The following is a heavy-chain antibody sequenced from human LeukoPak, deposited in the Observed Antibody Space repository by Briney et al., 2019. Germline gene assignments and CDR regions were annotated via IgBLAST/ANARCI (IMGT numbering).Heavy chain of an antibody. J-gene: IGHJ4*02. CDR3: ARDRYCTTTRCSDY. CDR2: ISTDGSST. V-gene: IGHV3-74*03. Sequence: GGSLRLSCAASGFTFSNYWMHWVRQAPGKGLVWVSRISTDGSSTTYADSVKGRFTISRDNAKNTLYLEMNSLRAEDTAVYYCARDRYCTTTRCSDYWGQGTLVTVSS. D-gene: IGHD2-2*01. CDR1: GFTFSNYW.